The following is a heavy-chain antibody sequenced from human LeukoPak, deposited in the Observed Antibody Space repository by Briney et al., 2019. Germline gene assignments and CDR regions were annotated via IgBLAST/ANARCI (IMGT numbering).Heavy chain of an antibody. CDR1: GFTFSSYG. CDR3: ARDSCGSPSCFDY. V-gene: IGHV3-33*01. Sequence: GGSLRLSCTASGFTFSSYGMHWVRQAPGRGLEWVAAIQYDGSIEYYADSVKGRFTISRDQSKNTLFLQVNSLRAEDTAVYYCARDSCGSPSCFDYWGQGTLVTVPS. D-gene: IGHD2-2*01. CDR2: IQYDGSIE. J-gene: IGHJ4*02.